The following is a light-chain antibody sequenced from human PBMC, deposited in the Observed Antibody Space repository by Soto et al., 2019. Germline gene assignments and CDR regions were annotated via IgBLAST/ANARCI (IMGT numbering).Light chain of an antibody. J-gene: IGKJ2*01. CDR2: GAS. CDR1: QSVSSN. CDR3: QHYNNWPFT. Sequence: EIVMKQSPSTLSVSPAERATLSCRASQSVSSNLAWYQQKPGQAPTLLIFGASARATGIPARFSGSGSGTEFTLTISSLQSEDFAVYYCQHYNNWPFTFGQGTMV. V-gene: IGKV3-15*01.